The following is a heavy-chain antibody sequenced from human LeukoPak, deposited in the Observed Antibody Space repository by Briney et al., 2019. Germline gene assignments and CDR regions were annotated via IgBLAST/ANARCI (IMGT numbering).Heavy chain of an antibody. D-gene: IGHD1-26*01. CDR3: ARVGATKGFDY. Sequence: GESLKISCKGSGYSFPNYWIAWVRQMPGKGLEWMGIIYPRDSDTRYSPSFQGQVTISADKSISTAYLQWSSLKASDTAMYYCARVGATKGFDYWGQGTLVTVSS. V-gene: IGHV5-51*01. J-gene: IGHJ4*02. CDR1: GYSFPNYW. CDR2: IYPRDSDT.